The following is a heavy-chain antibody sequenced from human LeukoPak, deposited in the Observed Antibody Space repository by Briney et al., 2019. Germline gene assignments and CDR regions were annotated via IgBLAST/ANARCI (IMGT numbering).Heavy chain of an antibody. D-gene: IGHD4-17*01. CDR3: AGDYSTVTTFFDY. Sequence: GGSLRLSCAASGFSFSDYDMHWVRQAPGKGLEWVTFIRYDGTNTYADSVKGRFTISRDNSKNTVYLQMNSLRAEDTAVYYCAGDYSTVTTFFDYWGQGTLVTVSS. CDR1: GFSFSDYD. V-gene: IGHV3-30*02. CDR2: IRYDGTNT. J-gene: IGHJ4*02.